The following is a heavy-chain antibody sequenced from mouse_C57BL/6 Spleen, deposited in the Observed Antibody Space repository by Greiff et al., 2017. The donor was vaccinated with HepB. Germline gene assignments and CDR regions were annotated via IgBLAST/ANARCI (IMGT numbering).Heavy chain of an antibody. V-gene: IGHV2-2*01. Sequence: QVHVKQSGPGLVQPSQSLSITCTVSGFSLTSYGVHWVRQSPGKGLEWLGVIWSGGSTDYNAAFISRLSISKDNSKSQVFFKMNSLQADDTAIYYCARNGGARNYAMDYWGQGTSVTVSS. CDR1: GFSLTSYG. CDR2: IWSGGST. CDR3: ARNGGARNYAMDY. J-gene: IGHJ4*01.